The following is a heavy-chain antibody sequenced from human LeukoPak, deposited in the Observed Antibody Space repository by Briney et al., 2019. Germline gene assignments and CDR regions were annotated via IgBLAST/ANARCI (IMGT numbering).Heavy chain of an antibody. CDR3: ASSGDCSSTSCYPSLFDY. D-gene: IGHD2-2*01. CDR2: IYTSGST. CDR1: GGSISSYY. J-gene: IGHJ4*02. V-gene: IGHV4-4*07. Sequence: PSETLSLTCTVSGGSISSYYWSWIRQPAGKGLEWIGRIYTSGSTNYNPSLKSRVTISVDTSKNQFSLKLSSVTAADTAVYYCASSGDCSSTSCYPSLFDYWGQGTLVTVSS.